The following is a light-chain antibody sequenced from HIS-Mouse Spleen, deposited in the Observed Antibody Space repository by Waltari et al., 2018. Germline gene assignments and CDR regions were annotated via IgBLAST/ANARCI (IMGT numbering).Light chain of an antibody. CDR1: QSVSSSY. J-gene: IGKJ3*01. V-gene: IGKV3-20*01. CDR2: GAS. Sequence: ELVLTQSPGTLSLSPGESAPLSCRASQSVSSSYLAWYQQKPGQAPRLLIYGASSRATGIPDRFSGSGSGIDFTLTISRLEPEDFAVYYCQQYGSSPFTFGPGTKVDIK. CDR3: QQYGSSPFT.